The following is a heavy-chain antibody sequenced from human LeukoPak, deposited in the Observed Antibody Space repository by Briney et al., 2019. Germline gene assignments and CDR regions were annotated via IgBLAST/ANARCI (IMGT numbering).Heavy chain of an antibody. D-gene: IGHD2-8*02. CDR1: GFTFSSYW. CDR2: IKQDGSEK. CDR3: ATFTGGWYYYYGMDV. Sequence: GGSLRLSCAASGFTFSSYWMSWVRQAPGKGLEWVANIKQDGSEKYYVDSVKGRFTISRDNAKNSLYLQMNSLRAEDTAVYYCATFTGGWYYYYGMDVWGQGTTVTASS. J-gene: IGHJ6*02. V-gene: IGHV3-7*01.